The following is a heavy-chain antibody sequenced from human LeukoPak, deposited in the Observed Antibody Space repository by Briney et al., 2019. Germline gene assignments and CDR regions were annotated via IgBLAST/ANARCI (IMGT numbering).Heavy chain of an antibody. Sequence: PGGSLRLSCAASGFTFDDYAMHWVRQAPGKGLEWVSGISWNSGSIGYADSVKGRFTISRDNAKNSLYLQMNSLRAEDTALYYCAKDGPTVTPNRWHGMDVWGQGTTVTVSS. D-gene: IGHD4-17*01. J-gene: IGHJ6*02. CDR3: AKDGPTVTPNRWHGMDV. V-gene: IGHV3-9*01. CDR2: ISWNSGSI. CDR1: GFTFDDYA.